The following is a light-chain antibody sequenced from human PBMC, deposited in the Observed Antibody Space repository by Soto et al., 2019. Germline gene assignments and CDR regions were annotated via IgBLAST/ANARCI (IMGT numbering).Light chain of an antibody. Sequence: QMTQSPPSLSASVGDRVTITCRASRGIANYVNWYQHKLGKAPKLLIYSSTNLQSGVPSRFSGRGSGTSFTFTISGRQPDDSATYYGQESNRVPFSVGGGTKLEIK. CDR1: RGIANY. CDR2: SST. J-gene: IGKJ4*01. CDR3: QESNRVPFS. V-gene: IGKV1-39*01.